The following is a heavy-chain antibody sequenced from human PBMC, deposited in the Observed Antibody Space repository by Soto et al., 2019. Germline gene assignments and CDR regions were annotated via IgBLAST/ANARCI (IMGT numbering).Heavy chain of an antibody. CDR2: ISYDGSNE. V-gene: IGHV3-30-3*01. CDR3: KRETMTIRLYFDY. CDR1: GFTFSSYA. J-gene: IGHJ4*02. Sequence: PGGSLRLSCAASGFTFSSYAMHWVRQAPGKGLEWVAVISYDGSNEYYADSVKGRFTISRDNSKNTLYLQVNRLRAEDTAIYYCKRETMTIRLYFDYWGQGALVTVSS. D-gene: IGHD6-19*01.